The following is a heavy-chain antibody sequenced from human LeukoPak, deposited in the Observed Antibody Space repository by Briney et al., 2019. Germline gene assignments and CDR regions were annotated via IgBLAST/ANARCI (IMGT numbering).Heavy chain of an antibody. CDR2: IYYSGST. J-gene: IGHJ5*02. V-gene: IGHV4-59*01. D-gene: IGHD6-19*01. CDR3: ARDQYSSGWDLNWFDP. Sequence: KTSETLSLTCTVSGDSISGFYWSWIRQPPGKGLEWIGYIYYSGSTNYNPSLKSRVTISVDTSKNQFSLKLTSVTAADTAVYYCARDQYSSGWDLNWFDPWGQGTLVTVSS. CDR1: GDSISGFY.